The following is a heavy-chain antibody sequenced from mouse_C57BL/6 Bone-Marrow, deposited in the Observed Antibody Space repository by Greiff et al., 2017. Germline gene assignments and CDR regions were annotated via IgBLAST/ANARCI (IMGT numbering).Heavy chain of an antibody. V-gene: IGHV1-64*01. CDR3: ARVPNWDRMCDY. CDR2: IHPNSGST. Sequence: QVQLQQPGAELVKPGASVKLSCKASGYTFTSYWMHWVKQRPGQGLEWIGMIHPNSGSTNYNEKFKSKATLTVDKSSSTAYMQLSSLTSEDSAVYYCARVPNWDRMCDYWGQGTTLTVSS. J-gene: IGHJ2*01. CDR1: GYTFTSYW. D-gene: IGHD4-1*02.